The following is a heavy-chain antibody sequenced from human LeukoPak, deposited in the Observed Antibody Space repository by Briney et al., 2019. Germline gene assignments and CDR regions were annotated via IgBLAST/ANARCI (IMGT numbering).Heavy chain of an antibody. V-gene: IGHV4-34*01. D-gene: IGHD2-2*01. CDR2: INHSGST. CDR1: GGSFSGYY. J-gene: IGHJ4*02. Sequence: SETLSLTCAVYGGSFSGYYWSWIRQPPGKGLEWIGEINHSGSTNYNPSLKSRVTISVDTSKNQFSLKLSSVTAADTAVYYCARAEGVPAAHFDYWGQGTLVTVSS. CDR3: ARAEGVPAAHFDY.